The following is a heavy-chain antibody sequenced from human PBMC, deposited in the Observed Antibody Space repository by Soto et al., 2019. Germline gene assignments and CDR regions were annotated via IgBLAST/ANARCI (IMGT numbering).Heavy chain of an antibody. Sequence: GGSLRLSCAASGFTFSSYGMHWVRQAPGKGLEWVAVIWYDGSNKYYADSVKGRFTISRDNSKNTLYLQMNSLRAEDTAVYYCAREWNYVYYFDYWGQGTLVTVSS. CDR2: IWYDGSNK. J-gene: IGHJ4*02. D-gene: IGHD1-7*01. V-gene: IGHV3-33*01. CDR3: AREWNYVYYFDY. CDR1: GFTFSSYG.